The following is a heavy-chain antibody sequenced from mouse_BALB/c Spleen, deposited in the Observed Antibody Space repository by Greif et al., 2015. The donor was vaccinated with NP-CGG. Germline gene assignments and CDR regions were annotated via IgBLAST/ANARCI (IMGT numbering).Heavy chain of an antibody. CDR3: ARYLGNYAMDY. CDR1: GYTFASYW. D-gene: IGHD1-1*02. CDR2: IAPGSGST. J-gene: IGHJ4*01. V-gene: IGHV1S41*01. Sequence: DLVKPGASVKLSCKASGYTFASYWINWIKQRPGQGLEWIGRIAPGSGSTYYNEMFKGKATLTVDTSSSAAYIQLSSLSSEDSAVYFCARYLGNYAMDYWGQGTSVTVSS.